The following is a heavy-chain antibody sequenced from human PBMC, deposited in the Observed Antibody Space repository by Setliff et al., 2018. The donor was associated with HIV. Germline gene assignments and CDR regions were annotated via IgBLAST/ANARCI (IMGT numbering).Heavy chain of an antibody. Sequence: QPGGSLRLSCAASGFTFSSYWMSWVRQAPGKGLEWVGNIKQDASDKYYVDSVKGRFTISRDNAKSSLYLQMNSLRAEDTAVYYCARTGVHYDFWSDLREWAFDVWGQGTMVTVSS. J-gene: IGHJ3*01. D-gene: IGHD3-3*01. CDR2: IKQDASDK. CDR1: GFTFSSYW. CDR3: ARTGVHYDFWSDLREWAFDV. V-gene: IGHV3-7*01.